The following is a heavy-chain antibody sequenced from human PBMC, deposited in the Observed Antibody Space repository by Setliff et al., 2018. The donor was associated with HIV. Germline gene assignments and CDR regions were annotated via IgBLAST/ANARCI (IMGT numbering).Heavy chain of an antibody. J-gene: IGHJ6*03. D-gene: IGHD3-10*01. CDR3: ARAVIRREDRGMWTKLWSAPNHMDV. Sequence: ETLSLTCAVYGASLSGYYWSWIRQPPGKGLEWIGEINYSGTTNYNPSLKSRVSISRDTSKNQFSLNLRDVTAGDTALYYCARAVIRREDRGMWTKLWSAPNHMDVWGKGITVTVSS. V-gene: IGHV4-34*01. CDR2: INYSGTT. CDR1: GASLSGYY.